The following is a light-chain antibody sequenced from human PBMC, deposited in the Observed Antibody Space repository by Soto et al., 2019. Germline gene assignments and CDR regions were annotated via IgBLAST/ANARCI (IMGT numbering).Light chain of an antibody. Sequence: PSTLSASVGDRVVITCRASQNINKWLAWYQQKPGKAPKFLIYDASTLETGVPSRFSGSGSGTEFTLTISSLQPDDFATFYCQQYDTFPRTFGQGTKV. CDR2: DAS. V-gene: IGKV1-5*01. J-gene: IGKJ1*01. CDR3: QQYDTFPRT. CDR1: QNINKW.